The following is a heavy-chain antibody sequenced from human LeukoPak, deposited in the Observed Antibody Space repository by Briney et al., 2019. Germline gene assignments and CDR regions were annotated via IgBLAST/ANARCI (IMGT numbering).Heavy chain of an antibody. CDR1: GYTFTSYG. CDR3: ARDEDSSGWYSNANFDY. Sequence: GASVKVSCKASGYTFTSYGISWVRQAPGQGLEWMGWISAYNGNTNYAQKLQGRVTMTTDTSTSTAYIELRSLRSDDTAVYYCARDEDSSGWYSNANFDYWGQGTLVTVSS. CDR2: ISAYNGNT. J-gene: IGHJ4*02. V-gene: IGHV1-18*01. D-gene: IGHD6-19*01.